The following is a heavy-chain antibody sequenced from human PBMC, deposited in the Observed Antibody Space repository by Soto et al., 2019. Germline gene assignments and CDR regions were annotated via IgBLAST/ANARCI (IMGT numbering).Heavy chain of an antibody. J-gene: IGHJ4*02. CDR3: ARDGLVWGSYRPGY. V-gene: IGHV3-30*03. Sequence: PGGSLRLSCAASGFTFTSFGIHWVRQAPGKGLEWVAVVSYDGIDENYADSVKGRFSISRDNAKNSLYLQMNSLRAEDTAVYYCARDGLVWGSYRPGYWGQGTLVTVSS. CDR2: VSYDGIDE. CDR1: GFTFTSFG. D-gene: IGHD3-16*02.